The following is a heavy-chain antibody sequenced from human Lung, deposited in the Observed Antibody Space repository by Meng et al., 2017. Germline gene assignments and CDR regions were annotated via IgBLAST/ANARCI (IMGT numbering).Heavy chain of an antibody. CDR3: TNDRLNH. D-gene: IGHD1-1*01. V-gene: IGHV3-74*01. Sequence: EVYVVESGGGLVPPGGSRRLSCAASGFTFTDHWMHWVRQGPGKGLVWVSRINRDGTKPTYADSVKGRFTISRDNAKNTLYLQMNNLRAEDTAFYYCTNDRLNHWGQGALVTVSS. CDR1: GFTFTDHW. J-gene: IGHJ1*01. CDR2: INRDGTKP.